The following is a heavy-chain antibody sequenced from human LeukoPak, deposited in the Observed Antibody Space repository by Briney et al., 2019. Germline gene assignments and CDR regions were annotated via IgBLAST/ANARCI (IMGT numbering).Heavy chain of an antibody. Sequence: GASVKVSCKASGYTFTGYYIHWERQAPGQGLEWMGWINPNSGGTNYAQKFQGRVTMTRDTSISTAYMELSRLRSDDTAVYYCARSYTVTTFYFDYWGQGTLVTVSS. CDR1: GYTFTGYY. CDR2: INPNSGGT. V-gene: IGHV1-2*02. D-gene: IGHD4-17*01. CDR3: ARSYTVTTFYFDY. J-gene: IGHJ4*02.